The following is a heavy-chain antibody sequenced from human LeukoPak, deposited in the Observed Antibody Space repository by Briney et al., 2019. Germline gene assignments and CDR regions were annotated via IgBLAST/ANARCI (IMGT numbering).Heavy chain of an antibody. Sequence: SQTLSLTCTVSGGSISSGGYYWSWIRQHPGKGLEWIGYIYYSGSTYYNPSLKSRVTISVDTSKNQFSLKLSSVTAADTAVYYCARGSGSLGYFGYWGQGTLVTVSS. V-gene: IGHV4-31*03. CDR2: IYYSGST. CDR1: GGSISSGGYY. CDR3: ARGSGSLGYFGY. J-gene: IGHJ4*02. D-gene: IGHD1-26*01.